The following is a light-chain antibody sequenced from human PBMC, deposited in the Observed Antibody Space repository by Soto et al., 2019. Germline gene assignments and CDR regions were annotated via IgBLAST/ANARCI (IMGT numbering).Light chain of an antibody. J-gene: IGKJ4*01. V-gene: IGKV1-9*01. CDR1: QGISSF. Sequence: DIQMTHSPSSLSASVGDRVTITFRASQGISSFLAWYQQHPGTAPKRLIYEASNLESGVPSRFSGSGSGTEFTLTISSLQPEDFATYYCQQVNSYPLTFGRGTKVDI. CDR3: QQVNSYPLT. CDR2: EAS.